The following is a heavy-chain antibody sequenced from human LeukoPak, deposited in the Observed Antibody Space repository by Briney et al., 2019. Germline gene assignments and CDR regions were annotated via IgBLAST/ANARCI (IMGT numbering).Heavy chain of an antibody. J-gene: IGHJ4*02. CDR2: ISAYNGNT. CDR3: ARDRDYGDYNTQDLFVY. V-gene: IGHV1-18*01. Sequence: ASVKVSCKASGYTFTNCGISWVRQAPGQGLEWMGWISAYNGNTNYAQKFQGRVTMTTDTSTSTAYMELRGLRSDDTAVYYCARDRDYGDYNTQDLFVYWGQGTLVTVSS. CDR1: GYTFTNCG. D-gene: IGHD4-17*01.